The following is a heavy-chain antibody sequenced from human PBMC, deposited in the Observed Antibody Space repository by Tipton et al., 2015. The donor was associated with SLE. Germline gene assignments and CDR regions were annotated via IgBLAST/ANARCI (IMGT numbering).Heavy chain of an antibody. CDR3: ARQTATTVTTYWYFDL. D-gene: IGHD4-17*01. CDR1: GGSISSSSYY. CDR2: IYYSGST. V-gene: IGHV4-39*07. Sequence: TLSLTCTVSGGSISSSSYYWGWIRQPPGKGLEWIGSIYYSGSTYYNPSLKSRVTISVDTSKNQFSLKLSSVTAADTAVYYCARQTATTVTTYWYFDLWGRGTLVTVSS. J-gene: IGHJ2*01.